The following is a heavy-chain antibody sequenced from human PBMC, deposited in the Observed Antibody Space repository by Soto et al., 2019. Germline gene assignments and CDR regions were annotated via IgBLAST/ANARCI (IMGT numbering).Heavy chain of an antibody. V-gene: IGHV3-30-3*01. CDR3: ARDLQASPYYYYGVDV. CDR2: ISYDGGNK. CDR1: GFTFSSYA. Sequence: QVQLVESGGGVVQPGRSLRLSCAASGFTFSSYAMHWVRQAPGKGLEWVAVISYDGGNKNYADSVKGRFTISRDTSKNTLYLHMNSLRAEDTAVYYCARDLQASPYYYYGVDVW. J-gene: IGHJ6*01.